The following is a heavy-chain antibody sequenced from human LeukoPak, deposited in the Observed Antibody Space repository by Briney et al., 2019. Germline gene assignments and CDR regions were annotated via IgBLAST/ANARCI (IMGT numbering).Heavy chain of an antibody. J-gene: IGHJ4*02. CDR3: AGAAAGNFDY. CDR1: GFTFSSYG. V-gene: IGHV3-30*03. D-gene: IGHD6-13*01. CDR2: ISYDGSNK. Sequence: TGGSLTLSCAVSGFTFSSYGMHWVRKAPGKGLEWVAVISYDGSNKYYADSVKGRFTISRDNSKNTLYLQMNSLRAEDTAVYYCAGAAAGNFDYWGQGTLVTVSS.